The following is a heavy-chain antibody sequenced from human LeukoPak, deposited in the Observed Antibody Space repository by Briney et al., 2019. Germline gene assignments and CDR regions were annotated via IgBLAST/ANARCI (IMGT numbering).Heavy chain of an antibody. V-gene: IGHV3-30*18. D-gene: IGHD3-10*01. Sequence: GGSLRLSCAASGFTFSSYGMHWVRQAPGKGLEWVAVISYDGSNKYYADSVKGRFTISRDNSKNTLYLQMNSLGAEDTAVYYCAKELSYYGSGSYSDAFDIWGQGTMVTVSS. CDR3: AKELSYYGSGSYSDAFDI. J-gene: IGHJ3*02. CDR2: ISYDGSNK. CDR1: GFTFSSYG.